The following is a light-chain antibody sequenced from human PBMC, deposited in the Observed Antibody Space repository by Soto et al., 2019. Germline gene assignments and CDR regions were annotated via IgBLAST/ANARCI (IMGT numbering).Light chain of an antibody. V-gene: IGKV3-15*01. CDR3: QQYNNLWT. J-gene: IGKJ4*02. CDR1: QSVSSN. CDR2: GAS. Sequence: EIVMTQSPATLSVSPGERATLSCRASQSVSSNLAWYQQKPGQAPRLLIYGASTRATGIPARFSGSGSGTEFTLTISSLQSEDFAVYYCQQYNNLWTFGGGTKVDI.